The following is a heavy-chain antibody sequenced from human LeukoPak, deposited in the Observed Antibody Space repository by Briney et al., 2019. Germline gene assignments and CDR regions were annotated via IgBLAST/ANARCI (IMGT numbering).Heavy chain of an antibody. V-gene: IGHV3-48*01. D-gene: IGHD2-15*01. J-gene: IGHJ4*02. Sequence: GGSLRLSCAASGFTISSYSMNWVRQVPGKGLEWVSYISSSSSTIYYADSVKGRFTVSRDNAKNSLYLQMNSLRAEDTALYYCARAVLYCSGGSCYSPRGLDYWGQGTLVTVSS. CDR3: ARAVLYCSGGSCYSPRGLDY. CDR1: GFTISSYS. CDR2: ISSSSSTI.